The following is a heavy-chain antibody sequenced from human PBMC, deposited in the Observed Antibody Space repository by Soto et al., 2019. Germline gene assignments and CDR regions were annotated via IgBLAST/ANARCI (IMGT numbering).Heavy chain of an antibody. V-gene: IGHV3-7*05. CDR2: IKKDGSKI. J-gene: IGHJ3*02. CDR1: GFSFGSSW. Sequence: EVQLVESGGDLVQPGGSLRLSCAASGFSFGSSWMTWVRQAPGKGLEWVANIKKDGSKINYLDSVRGRFTVSRDNAKNSLYMEMNRPGAEDTALYYCARDVSPGSSSLYLDAFDIWGKGTMVTVSS. D-gene: IGHD6-13*01. CDR3: ARDVSPGSSSLYLDAFDI.